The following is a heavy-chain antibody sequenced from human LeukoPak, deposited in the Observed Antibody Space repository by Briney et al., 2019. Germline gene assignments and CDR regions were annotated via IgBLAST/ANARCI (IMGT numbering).Heavy chain of an antibody. Sequence: EASVKVSCKASGYTFTSYDINWVRQAPGQGLEWMGRMNPNSGNTGYAQKFQGRVTMTRNTSISTAYMELSSLRSEDTAVYYCARGQIAAAGTWGLRYWGQGTLVTVSS. CDR2: MNPNSGNT. CDR1: GYTFTSYD. V-gene: IGHV1-8*01. D-gene: IGHD6-13*01. CDR3: ARGQIAAAGTWGLRY. J-gene: IGHJ4*02.